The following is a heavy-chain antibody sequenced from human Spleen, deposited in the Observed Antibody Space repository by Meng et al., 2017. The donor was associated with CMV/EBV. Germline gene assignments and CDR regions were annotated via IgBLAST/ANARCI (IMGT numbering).Heavy chain of an antibody. J-gene: IGHJ4*02. Sequence: SETLSLTCSVSGDSISSGTFYWGWIRQPPGKGLEWIASIFYSGSTYYNSSLKSRVTILVDTSKNQFSLKLGSVTAADTAVYYCARRSGYYTGNVYWGQGTLVTVSS. V-gene: IGHV4-39*07. D-gene: IGHD3-3*01. CDR2: IFYSGST. CDR1: GDSISSGTFY. CDR3: ARRSGYYTGNVY.